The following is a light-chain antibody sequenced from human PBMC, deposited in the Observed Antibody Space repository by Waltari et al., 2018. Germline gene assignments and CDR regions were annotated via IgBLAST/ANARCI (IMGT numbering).Light chain of an antibody. V-gene: IGKV3-20*01. J-gene: IGKJ1*01. Sequence: EIVLTQSPGTMPFSPGERATLFCRASQCVSSSSLPLYQQKPVQAPRLLIYGASSRATGIPDRFSGSGSGTDFTLTISRLEPEDFAVYYCQQYGSSPRTFGQGTKVEIK. CDR3: QQYGSSPRT. CDR1: QCVSSSS. CDR2: GAS.